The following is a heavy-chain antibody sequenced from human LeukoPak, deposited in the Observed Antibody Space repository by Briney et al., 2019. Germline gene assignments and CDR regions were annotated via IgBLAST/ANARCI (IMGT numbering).Heavy chain of an antibody. Sequence: SETLSLTCTVSGGSISNYYWSWIRQPAGKGLEWIGRIYTSGSTNYNPSLKSRVTMSVDTSKNQFSLRLSSVTAADTAVYYCARDRIAVAGRGLGAFDIWGQGTMVTVSS. J-gene: IGHJ3*02. D-gene: IGHD6-19*01. CDR3: ARDRIAVAGRGLGAFDI. V-gene: IGHV4-4*07. CDR1: GGSISNYY. CDR2: IYTSGST.